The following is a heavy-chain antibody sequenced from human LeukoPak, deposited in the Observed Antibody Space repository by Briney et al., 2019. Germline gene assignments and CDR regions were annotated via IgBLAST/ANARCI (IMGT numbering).Heavy chain of an antibody. Sequence: SETLSLTCTVSGESFTGYYWTWIRQPPGKGLEWIGSISHSGSTYYDPSLKSRITISVDTSKKQFSLKVRSVTAADTAVYYCARRITGTTSDSFDYWGQGILVTVSS. CDR2: ISHSGST. CDR3: ARRITGTTSDSFDY. V-gene: IGHV4-39*01. J-gene: IGHJ4*02. D-gene: IGHD1-20*01. CDR1: GESFTGYY.